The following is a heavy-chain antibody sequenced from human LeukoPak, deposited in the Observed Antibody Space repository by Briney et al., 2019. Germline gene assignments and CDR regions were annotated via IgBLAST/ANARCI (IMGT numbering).Heavy chain of an antibody. CDR3: ARVISSTSRVVDY. V-gene: IGHV3-7*01. D-gene: IGHD2-2*01. CDR1: GFRFSNSW. J-gene: IGHJ4*02. CDR2: IKQDGSEK. Sequence: GGSLRLSCAASGFRFSNSWMTWVRQAPGKGLEWVANIKQDGSEKYYVDSVMGRFTISRDNAQNSVYLQMNSLRAEDTAVYYCARVISSTSRVVDYWGQGTLVTVSS.